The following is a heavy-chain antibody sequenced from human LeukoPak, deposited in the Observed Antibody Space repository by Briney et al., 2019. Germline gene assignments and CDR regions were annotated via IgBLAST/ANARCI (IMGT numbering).Heavy chain of an antibody. J-gene: IGHJ3*02. CDR1: GFTFSSYG. CDR2: IYSDGSGT. Sequence: PGGSLRLSCAASGFTFSSYGMHWVRQAPGKGLVWVSRIYSDGSGTSYAESVKGRFTISRDNAKNTLYLQMNSLRAEDTAVYYCAKGGITMVRGAFDIWGQGTMVTVSS. CDR3: AKGGITMVRGAFDI. D-gene: IGHD3-10*01. V-gene: IGHV3-74*01.